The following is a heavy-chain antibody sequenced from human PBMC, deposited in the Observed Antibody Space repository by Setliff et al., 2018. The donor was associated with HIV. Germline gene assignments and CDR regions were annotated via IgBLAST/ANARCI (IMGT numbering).Heavy chain of an antibody. CDR2: IGSGATYI. Sequence: GGSLRLSCEASGFIFNSYSMCWVRQAPGRGLEWVSSIGSGATYIYYADSVKGRFTISRDSAKNSLYLQMSSLRADDTAVYYCARGGIAAAGTPDYDYYYMDVWGKGTTVTVSS. CDR3: ARGGIAAAGTPDYDYYYMDV. V-gene: IGHV3-21*01. D-gene: IGHD6-13*01. CDR1: GFIFNSYS. J-gene: IGHJ6*03.